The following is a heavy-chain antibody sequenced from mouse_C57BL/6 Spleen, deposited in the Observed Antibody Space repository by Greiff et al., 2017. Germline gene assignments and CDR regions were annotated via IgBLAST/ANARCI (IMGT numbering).Heavy chain of an antibody. CDR2: IHPNSGST. Sequence: QVQLQQPGAELVKPGASVKLSCKASGYTFTSYWMHWVKQRPGQGLEWIGMIHPNSGSTNYNEKFKSKATLTVDKSSSTAYMQLSSLTSEDSAVYYCARDYGDPAYVDYWGQGTTLTVSS. J-gene: IGHJ2*01. V-gene: IGHV1-64*01. CDR1: GYTFTSYW. D-gene: IGHD2-13*01. CDR3: ARDYGDPAYVDY.